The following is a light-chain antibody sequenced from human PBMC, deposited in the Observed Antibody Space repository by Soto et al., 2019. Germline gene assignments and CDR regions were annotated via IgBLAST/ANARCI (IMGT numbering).Light chain of an antibody. CDR2: GPS. CDR3: QQYGDSPYT. CDR1: QSVGSY. Sequence: EIVLTQSPGTLSLSPGERATLSCRASQSVGSYLAWYQQKPGQAPRLLIYGPSSRATGIPDRISGSGSGTDFTLTISRLEPQDFAVYYCQQYGDSPYTFGQGTKLETK. J-gene: IGKJ2*01. V-gene: IGKV3-20*01.